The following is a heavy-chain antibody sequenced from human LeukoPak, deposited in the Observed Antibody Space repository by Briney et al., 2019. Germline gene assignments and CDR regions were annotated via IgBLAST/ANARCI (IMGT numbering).Heavy chain of an antibody. J-gene: IGHJ4*02. CDR2: IYYSGST. Sequence: SETLSLTCTVSGGSISCSSYYWGWIRQPPGKGLEWIGSIYYSGSTYYNPSLKSRVTISVDTSKNQFSLKLSSVTAADTAVYYCARDYYDFWSGYPTYFDYWGRGTLVTVSS. V-gene: IGHV4-39*07. D-gene: IGHD3-3*01. CDR1: GGSISCSSYY. CDR3: ARDYYDFWSGYPTYFDY.